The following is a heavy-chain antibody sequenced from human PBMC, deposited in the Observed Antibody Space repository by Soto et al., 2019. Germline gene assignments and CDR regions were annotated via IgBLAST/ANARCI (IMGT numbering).Heavy chain of an antibody. V-gene: IGHV1-3*05. CDR2: INAGNGNT. D-gene: IGHD2-21*02. J-gene: IGHJ4*02. Sequence: QVQLVQSGAEEKKPGASVKVSCKASGYTFTSYAMHWVRQAPGQRLEWMGWINAGNGNTKYSQKFQGRVTITRDTSASTAYMELSSLRSEDTAVYFCARSIVVVTALDYWGQATLVTVSS. CDR3: ARSIVVVTALDY. CDR1: GYTFTSYA.